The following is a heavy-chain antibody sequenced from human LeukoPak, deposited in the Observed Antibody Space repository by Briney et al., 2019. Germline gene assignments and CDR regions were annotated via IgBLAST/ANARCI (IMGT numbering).Heavy chain of an antibody. J-gene: IGHJ6*03. CDR2: IYYSGST. V-gene: IGHV4-39*01. CDR1: GGSISSSSYY. D-gene: IGHD4-11*01. CDR3: ARSYSNYVYYYYYMDV. Sequence: SETLSLTCTVSGGSISSSSYYWGWIPQPPGKGLEWIGSIYYSGSTYYNPSLKSRVTISVDTSKNQFSLKLSSVTAADTAVYYCARSYSNYVYYYYYMDVWGKGTTVTVSS.